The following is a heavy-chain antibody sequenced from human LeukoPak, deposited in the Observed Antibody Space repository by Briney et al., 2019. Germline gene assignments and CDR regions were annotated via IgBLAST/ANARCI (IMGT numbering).Heavy chain of an antibody. CDR1: GGSFSDYY. CDR3: ARRDDSSGYHKIFDY. CDR2: INHYGST. J-gene: IGHJ4*02. Sequence: SETLSLTCAVYGGSFSDYYWSWIRQSPGKGLEWIGEINHYGSTNYNPSLKSRVTISIDTSNNQFYLKLSSLTAADTAVYYCARRDDSSGYHKIFDYWGQGTLVTVSS. V-gene: IGHV4-34*01. D-gene: IGHD3-22*01.